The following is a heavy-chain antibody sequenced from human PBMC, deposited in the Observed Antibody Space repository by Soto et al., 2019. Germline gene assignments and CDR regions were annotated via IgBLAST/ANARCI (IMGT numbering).Heavy chain of an antibody. CDR3: ATAGESSRYYFDS. D-gene: IGHD3-16*01. J-gene: IGHJ4*02. Sequence: EVQLLESGGGLEQPGGSLRLSCAASGFTFSSYAMSWVRQAPGKGLEWVSSISTSSTFVYYADSQKGRFTISRDDAKNSLYLQMNSLRAEDTTLYYCATAGESSRYYFDSWGQGTLVTVSS. CDR2: ISTSSTFV. V-gene: IGHV3-21*01. CDR1: GFTFSSYA.